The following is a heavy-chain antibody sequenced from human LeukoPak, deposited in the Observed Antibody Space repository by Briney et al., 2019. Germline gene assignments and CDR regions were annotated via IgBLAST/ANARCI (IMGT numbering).Heavy chain of an antibody. CDR3: ASSTVTTDYYYYGMDV. V-gene: IGHV1-46*01. D-gene: IGHD4-17*01. J-gene: IGHJ6*02. CDR2: INPSGGST. CDR1: GYTFTSYY. Sequence: GASVKVSCKASGYTFTSYYMHWVRQAPGQGLEWMGIINPSGGSTSYAQKFQGRVTMTRDTSTSTVYMELSSLRSEDTAVYYCASSTVTTDYYYYGMDVWGQGTTVTVSS.